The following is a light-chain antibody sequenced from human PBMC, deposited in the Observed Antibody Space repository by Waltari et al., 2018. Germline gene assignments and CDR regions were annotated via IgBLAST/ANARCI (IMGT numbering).Light chain of an antibody. CDR3: SSFTGSGVL. CDR2: DVS. J-gene: IGLJ2*01. Sequence: QSALTQPASVSGSPGQSITISCTGTSSDIGSYVYASWYQQHPGKAPKLLIYDVSNRPSGVSYRFAASKSGDPASLTISGLQAEDEADYYCSSFTGSGVLVGGGTKVTVL. CDR1: SSDIGSYVY. V-gene: IGLV2-14*03.